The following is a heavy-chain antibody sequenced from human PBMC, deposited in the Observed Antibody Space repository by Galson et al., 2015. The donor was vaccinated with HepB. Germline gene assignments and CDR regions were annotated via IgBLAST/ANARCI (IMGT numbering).Heavy chain of an antibody. CDR2: IKQDGSEK. J-gene: IGHJ3*02. CDR1: GFTFSSYW. D-gene: IGHD2-2*01. Sequence: SLRLSCAASGFTFSSYWMSWVRQAPGKGLEWVANIKQDGSEKFYVDSVKGRFTISRDNAQNSLYLQMSSLRAEDTAVYYCVRDSTDKLAFDMWGQGTMVTVSS. V-gene: IGHV3-7*01. CDR3: VRDSTDKLAFDM.